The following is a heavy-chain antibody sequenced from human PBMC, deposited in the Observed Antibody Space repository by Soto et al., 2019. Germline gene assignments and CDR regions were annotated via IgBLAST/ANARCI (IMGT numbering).Heavy chain of an antibody. V-gene: IGHV3-48*03. CDR1: GVTFKTSE. CDR2: IRASDNSI. Sequence: GGSLRLSCAASGVTFKTSEVHWVRQAPGKGLEWLSFIRASDNSIYYADSVEGRFTISGDNAKNSVSLQMNSLTVEDTAIYYCASSGWGASGTPYLDFWGQGTLVTVSS. D-gene: IGHD1-1*01. J-gene: IGHJ4*02. CDR3: ASSGWGASGTPYLDF.